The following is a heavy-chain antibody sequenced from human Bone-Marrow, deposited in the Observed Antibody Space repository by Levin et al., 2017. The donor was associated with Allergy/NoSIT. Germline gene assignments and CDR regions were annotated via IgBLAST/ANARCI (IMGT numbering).Heavy chain of an antibody. J-gene: IGHJ4*02. CDR1: GYTFTDYS. D-gene: IGHD6-19*01. CDR3: ARELPSYSSGWLYFDL. Sequence: GESLKISCKASGYTFTDYSMNWVRQAPGQGLEWMGIINPSVGATIYSPELQGRVIMTRDASTNTVYMELSSLRSEDTALYYCARELPSYSSGWLYFDLWGQGTLITVS. V-gene: IGHV1-46*04. CDR2: INPSVGAT.